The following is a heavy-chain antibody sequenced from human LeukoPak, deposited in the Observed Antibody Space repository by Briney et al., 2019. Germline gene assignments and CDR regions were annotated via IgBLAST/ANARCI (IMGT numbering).Heavy chain of an antibody. CDR3: ARDERYSSSWYYYYGMDV. D-gene: IGHD6-13*01. CDR2: IYYSGST. Sequence: SETLSPTCTVSGGSISSSSYYWGWIRQPPGKGLEWIGSIYYSGSTYYNPSLKSRVTISVDTSKNQFSLKLSSVTAADTAVYYCARDERYSSSWYYYYGMDVWGQGTTVTVSS. J-gene: IGHJ6*02. CDR1: GGSISSSSYY. V-gene: IGHV4-39*07.